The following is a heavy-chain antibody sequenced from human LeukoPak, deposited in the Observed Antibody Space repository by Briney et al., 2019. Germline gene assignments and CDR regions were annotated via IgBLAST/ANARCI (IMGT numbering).Heavy chain of an antibody. Sequence: ASVKVSCKASGYTFTSYDINWVRQATGQGLEWMGRMNPNSGNTGYAQKFQGRVTMTRNTSISTAYMELSSLRSEDTAVYYCARGDCSGGSCLNWFDPWGQGTLVTVSS. V-gene: IGHV1-8*01. CDR1: GYTFTSYD. CDR3: ARGDCSGGSCLNWFDP. J-gene: IGHJ5*02. D-gene: IGHD2-15*01. CDR2: MNPNSGNT.